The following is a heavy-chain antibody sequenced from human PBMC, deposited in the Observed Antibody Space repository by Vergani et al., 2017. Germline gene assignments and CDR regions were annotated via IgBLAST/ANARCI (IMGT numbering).Heavy chain of an antibody. V-gene: IGHV1-3*01. CDR3: ARFGEVIGTIYYYYMDV. CDR2: INAGNGNT. CDR1: GYTFTSYA. J-gene: IGHJ6*03. D-gene: IGHD3-16*02. Sequence: QVQLVQSGAEVKKPGASVKVSCKASGYTFTSYAMHWVRQAPGQRLEWMGWINAGNGNTKYSQKFQGRVTITRDTSASTAYMELSSLRSEDTAVYYCARFGEVIGTIYYYYMDVWGKGTTVTVSS.